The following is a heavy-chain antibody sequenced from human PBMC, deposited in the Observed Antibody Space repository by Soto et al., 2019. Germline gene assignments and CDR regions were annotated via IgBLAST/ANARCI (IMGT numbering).Heavy chain of an antibody. J-gene: IGHJ3*02. V-gene: IGHV4-30-4*01. CDR2: IYYSGST. CDR3: AGFSAVVVAATPYSHAFDI. Sequence: QVQLQESGPGLVKPSQTLSLTCTVSGGSISSGDYYWSWIRQPPGKGLEWIGYIYYSGSTYYNPSLKSRVTISVDTSKNQFSLKLSSVTAADTAVYYCAGFSAVVVAATPYSHAFDIWGQGTMVTVSS. CDR1: GGSISSGDYY. D-gene: IGHD2-15*01.